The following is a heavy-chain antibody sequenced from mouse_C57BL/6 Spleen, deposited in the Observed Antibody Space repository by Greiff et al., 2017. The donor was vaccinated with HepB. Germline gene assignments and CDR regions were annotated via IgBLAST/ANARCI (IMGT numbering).Heavy chain of an antibody. V-gene: IGHV7-3*01. CDR1: GFTFTDYY. D-gene: IGHD4-1*02. Sequence: EVQLVESGGGLVQPGGSLSLSCAASGFTFTDYYMSWVRQPPGKALEWLGFIRNKANGYTTEYSASVKGRFTISRDNSQSILYLQMNALRAEDSATYYCARSSTGFYFDYWGQGTTLTVSS. CDR3: ARSSTGFYFDY. J-gene: IGHJ2*01. CDR2: IRNKANGYTT.